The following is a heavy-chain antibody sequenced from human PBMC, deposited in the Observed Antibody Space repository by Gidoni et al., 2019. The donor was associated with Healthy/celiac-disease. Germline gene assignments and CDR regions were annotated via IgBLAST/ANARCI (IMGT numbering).Heavy chain of an antibody. Sequence: QIPLVQSGAEVKKPVASVEVSCKASGYTFTSYALHWVRQAPGQRLEWMGWINAGNGNTKYSQKFQGRATITRDTSASTAYMELSSLRSEDTAVYYCARGVRIELVSADYWGQGTLVTVSS. J-gene: IGHJ4*02. CDR2: INAGNGNT. D-gene: IGHD2-8*02. V-gene: IGHV1-3*01. CDR3: ARGVRIELVSADY. CDR1: GYTFTSYA.